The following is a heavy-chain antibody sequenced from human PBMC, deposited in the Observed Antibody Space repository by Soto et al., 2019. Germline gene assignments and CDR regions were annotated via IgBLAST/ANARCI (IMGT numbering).Heavy chain of an antibody. CDR1: GFIVNNYL. CDR2: IQSDGSSI. D-gene: IGHD3-3*01. J-gene: IGHJ4*02. CDR3: ARSGGIDH. V-gene: IGHV3-74*01. Sequence: PAWCLRLGCASSGFIVNNYLMHWVLKVPGKGLMWVSRIQSDGSSIDYADSVKGRFTISRDNAKNTVYLQMNSLRVEDTAVYDCARSGGIDHWGQGTLVTVSS.